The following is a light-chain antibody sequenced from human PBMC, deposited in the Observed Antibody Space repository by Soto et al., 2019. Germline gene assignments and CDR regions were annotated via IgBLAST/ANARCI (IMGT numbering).Light chain of an antibody. J-gene: IGKJ1*01. CDR3: QHYISAPWT. Sequence: DIQMTQSPSNLSASAGDRVTITCRASQSISSWLAWYQQKPGKAPRLLIYKASSLESGVPSRFSGSGSGTEFTLTISSLQPDDFATYYCQHYISAPWTFGQGTKVEI. CDR2: KAS. V-gene: IGKV1-5*03. CDR1: QSISSW.